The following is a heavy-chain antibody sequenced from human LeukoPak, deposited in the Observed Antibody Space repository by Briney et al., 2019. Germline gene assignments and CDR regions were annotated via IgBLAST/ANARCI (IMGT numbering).Heavy chain of an antibody. V-gene: IGHV4-4*07. CDR1: GGSISSYY. CDR2: IYTSGST. Sequence: KPSETLSLTCTVSGGSISSYYWSWIRQPAGKGLEWIGRIYTSGSTNYNPSLKSRVTMSVDTSKNQFSLELSSVTAADTAVYYCARDRIYDYIWGSYRDDAFDIWGQGTMVTVSS. CDR3: ARDRIYDYIWGSYRDDAFDI. J-gene: IGHJ3*02. D-gene: IGHD3-16*02.